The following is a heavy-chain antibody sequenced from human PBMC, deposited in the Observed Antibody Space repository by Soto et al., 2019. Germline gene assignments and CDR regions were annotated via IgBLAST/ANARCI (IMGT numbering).Heavy chain of an antibody. CDR1: GFTFSSYS. CDR3: ARQVGYYYGMDV. V-gene: IGHV3-21*01. Sequence: GGSLRLSCAASGFTFSSYSMNWVRQAPGKGLEWVSSISSSSSYIYYADSVKGRFTISRDNAKNSLYPQMNSLRAEDTAVYYCARQVGYYYGMDVWGQGTTVTVSS. CDR2: ISSSSSYI. D-gene: IGHD2-2*01. J-gene: IGHJ6*02.